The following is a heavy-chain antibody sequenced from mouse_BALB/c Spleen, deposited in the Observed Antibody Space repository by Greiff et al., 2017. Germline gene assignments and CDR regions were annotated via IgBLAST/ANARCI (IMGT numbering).Heavy chain of an antibody. Sequence: QVQLKQPGAELVKPGASVKLSCKASGYTFTSYWMHWVKQRPGQGLEWIGEINPSNGRTNYNEKFKSKATLTVDKSSSTAYMQLSSLTSEDSAVYYCARGGDGYWFADWGQGTLVTVSA. D-gene: IGHD2-3*01. J-gene: IGHJ3*01. V-gene: IGHV1S81*02. CDR2: INPSNGRT. CDR1: GYTFTSYW. CDR3: ARGGDGYWFAD.